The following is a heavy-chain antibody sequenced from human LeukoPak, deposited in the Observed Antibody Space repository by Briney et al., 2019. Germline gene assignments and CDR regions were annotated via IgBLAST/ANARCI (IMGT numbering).Heavy chain of an antibody. Sequence: GGSLRLSCAASGFTFSSYAMSWVRQAPGKGLEWVSAISGSGGGTYYADSVKGRFTISRDNSRTTLYLQMNSLRAEDTAVYYCAKPPWYYGSGSYFPFDYWGQGTLVTVSS. V-gene: IGHV3-23*01. D-gene: IGHD3-10*01. CDR1: GFTFSSYA. CDR2: ISGSGGGT. CDR3: AKPPWYYGSGSYFPFDY. J-gene: IGHJ4*02.